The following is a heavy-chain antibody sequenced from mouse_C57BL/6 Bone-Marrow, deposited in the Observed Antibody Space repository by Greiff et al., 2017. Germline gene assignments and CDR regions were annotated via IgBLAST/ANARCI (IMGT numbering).Heavy chain of an antibody. D-gene: IGHD3-3*01. Sequence: VQLQQPGAELVKPGASVKLSCKASGYTFTNYWMHWVKQRPGQGLEWIGNINPSNGGTNYNEKFKSKATLTVDKSSSTAYMQLSSLTSEDSAVYYCARGVGDYAMDYWGQGTSVTVSS. CDR2: INPSNGGT. CDR1: GYTFTNYW. J-gene: IGHJ4*01. V-gene: IGHV1-53*01. CDR3: ARGVGDYAMDY.